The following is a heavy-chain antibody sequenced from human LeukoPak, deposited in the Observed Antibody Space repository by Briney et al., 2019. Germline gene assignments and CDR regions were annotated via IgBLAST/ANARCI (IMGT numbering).Heavy chain of an antibody. Sequence: GGSLRLSCAASGFTFTNAYMMWVRQAPGKGLEWVGRIQSRTAGGTADYGAPVKGRFIISRDDSRNTMYLQLSSLKTEDTAVYYCAPYTSGRAYSDYWGQGTLVTVSS. V-gene: IGHV3-15*01. CDR3: APYTSGRAYSDY. D-gene: IGHD2-2*02. J-gene: IGHJ4*02. CDR1: GFTFTNAY. CDR2: IQSRTAGGTA.